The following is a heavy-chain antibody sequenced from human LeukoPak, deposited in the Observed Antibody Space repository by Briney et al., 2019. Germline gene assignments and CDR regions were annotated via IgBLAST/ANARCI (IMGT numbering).Heavy chain of an antibody. CDR3: ARDGYQTKDAFDI. Sequence: GGSLRLSCAASGFMFSSYWMSWVRQAPGKGLEWVADIKEDGSEKSYVDSVKGRFTISRDNAKNSLYLQMNSLRAEDTAVYYCARDGYQTKDAFDIWGQGTMVTVSS. J-gene: IGHJ3*02. V-gene: IGHV3-7*01. CDR2: IKEDGSEK. CDR1: GFMFSSYW. D-gene: IGHD5-18*01.